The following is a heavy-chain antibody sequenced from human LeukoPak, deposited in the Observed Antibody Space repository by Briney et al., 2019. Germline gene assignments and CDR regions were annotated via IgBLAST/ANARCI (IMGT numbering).Heavy chain of an antibody. CDR2: IYPGDSDT. J-gene: IGHJ4*02. Sequence: GESLKISCKGSGYSFTSYWIGWVRQMPGKGLEWMGIIYPGDSDTRYSPSFQGQVTISADKSISTAYLQWSSLKASDTAMYYCARHLRRYDYAPKGYYFDYWGQGTLVTVSS. CDR3: ARHLRRYDYAPKGYYFDY. CDR1: GYSFTSYW. D-gene: IGHD3-16*01. V-gene: IGHV5-51*01.